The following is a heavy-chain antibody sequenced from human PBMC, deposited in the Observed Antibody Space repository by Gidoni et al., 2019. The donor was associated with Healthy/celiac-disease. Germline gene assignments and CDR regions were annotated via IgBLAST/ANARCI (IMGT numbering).Heavy chain of an antibody. CDR3: AKVMGMITGTTVYYYYGMDV. D-gene: IGHD1-20*01. CDR1: GFTFSSYA. V-gene: IGHV3-23*01. Sequence: EVQLLESGGGLVQPGGSLRLSCAASGFTFSSYAISWVGQAPGQGLEWVSAISGSGGSTYYADSVKSRFTISRDNYKNTLYLQMNSLRAEDTAVYYCAKVMGMITGTTVYYYYGMDVWGQGTTVTVSS. CDR2: ISGSGGST. J-gene: IGHJ6*02.